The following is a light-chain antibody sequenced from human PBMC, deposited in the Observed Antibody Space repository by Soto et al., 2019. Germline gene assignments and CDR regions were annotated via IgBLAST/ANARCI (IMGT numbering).Light chain of an antibody. V-gene: IGLV2-8*01. CDR2: EVN. J-gene: IGLJ1*01. Sequence: QSPLAQPPSASGSPGQSVAISCTGTISDVGGYNYVSWYQQHPGKAPKLMIYEVNKRPSGVPDRFSGYKSGNTASLTVSGLQAEDEADYYCSSYAGSSNVFGTGTKVTVL. CDR3: SSYAGSSNV. CDR1: ISDVGGYNY.